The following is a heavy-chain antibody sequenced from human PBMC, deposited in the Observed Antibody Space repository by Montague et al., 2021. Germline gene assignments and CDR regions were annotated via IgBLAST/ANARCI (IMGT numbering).Heavy chain of an antibody. CDR2: TSLRGTT. V-gene: IGHV4-31*03. CDR3: AIDASGSYVGWFNP. Sequence: TLSLTCSVSGGSFSTGGYSWSWIRQRPGQGLEWLGCTSLRGTTYYNPSLSSRLSISLDTSRNHLSLQLTSVTAADTAIYYCAIDASGSYVGWFNPWGQGALVTVSS. J-gene: IGHJ5*02. CDR1: GGSFSTGGYS. D-gene: IGHD3-10*01.